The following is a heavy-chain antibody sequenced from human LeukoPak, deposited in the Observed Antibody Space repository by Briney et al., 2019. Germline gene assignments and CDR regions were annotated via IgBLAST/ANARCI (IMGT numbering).Heavy chain of an antibody. CDR3: AELGITMIGGV. CDR2: ISGSGGST. D-gene: IGHD3-10*02. J-gene: IGHJ6*04. V-gene: IGHV3-23*01. CDR1: GFTFSSYG. Sequence: GGTLRLSCAASGFTFSSYGMSWVRQAPGKGLEGVSGISGSGGSTYYADSVKGRFTISRDNFKNTVYLQMNSLRAEDTAVYYCAELGITMIGGVWGKGTTVTISS.